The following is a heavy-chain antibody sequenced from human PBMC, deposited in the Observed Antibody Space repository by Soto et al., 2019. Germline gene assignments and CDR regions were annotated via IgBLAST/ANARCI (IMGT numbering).Heavy chain of an antibody. D-gene: IGHD3-22*01. Sequence: SVKVSCKASGGTFNSYDINWVRQAPGQGLEWMGGIIPIVETPKYAQKFQGRVTITADESTNTVYMELSSLRSEDTAMYYCARLSRPNYYDTSGFFKDNWFDPWGQGTLVTVPQ. CDR3: ARLSRPNYYDTSGFFKDNWFDP. CDR2: IIPIVETP. J-gene: IGHJ5*02. CDR1: GGTFNSYD. V-gene: IGHV1-69*13.